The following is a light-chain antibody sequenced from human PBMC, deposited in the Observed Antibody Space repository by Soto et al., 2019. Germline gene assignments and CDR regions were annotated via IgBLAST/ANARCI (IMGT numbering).Light chain of an antibody. Sequence: QSVLTQPASGSGSPGQSITISCTGTSSDVGGYDYVSWYQQYAGKAPKLTIYNVRNRPSGVSNRFSGSKSGNTASLTISGLQPEDEADYFCSSYTNSGTVLFGGGTKLPVL. CDR2: NVR. V-gene: IGLV2-14*01. CDR1: SSDVGGYDY. J-gene: IGLJ2*01. CDR3: SSYTNSGTVL.